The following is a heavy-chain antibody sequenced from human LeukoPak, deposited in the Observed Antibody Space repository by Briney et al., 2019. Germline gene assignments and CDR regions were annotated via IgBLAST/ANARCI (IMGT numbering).Heavy chain of an antibody. Sequence: PSETLSLTCAVYGGSFSGYFWSWIRQPPGKGLEWIAEINHSGSTNYTPSLKRRVTISVDTSKNQFSLKLSSVTAADTAVYYCGGGTPVTFDWFFDLWGRGTLVTVSS. CDR2: INHSGST. CDR1: GGSFSGYF. CDR3: GGGTPVTFDWFFDL. J-gene: IGHJ2*01. D-gene: IGHD4-17*01. V-gene: IGHV4-34*01.